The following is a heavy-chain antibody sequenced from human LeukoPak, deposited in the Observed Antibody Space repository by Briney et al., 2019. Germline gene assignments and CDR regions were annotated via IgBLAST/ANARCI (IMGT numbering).Heavy chain of an antibody. CDR3: ARDPPAVHSDY. CDR2: IWYDGSNK. D-gene: IGHD2-2*01. CDR1: GFTFSSYG. J-gene: IGHJ4*02. Sequence: PGGSLRLSCAASGFTFSSYGMHWVRQAPGKGLEWVAVIWYDGSNKYYADSVKGRFTISRDNSKNTLYLQMNSLRAEDTAVYYCARDPPAVHSDYWGQGTLVTVSS. V-gene: IGHV3-33*01.